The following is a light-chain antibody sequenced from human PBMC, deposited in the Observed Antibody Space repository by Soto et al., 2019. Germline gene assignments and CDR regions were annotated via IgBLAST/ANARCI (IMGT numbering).Light chain of an antibody. Sequence: QSALTQPASVSGSPGQSITISCTGISSDVGYYNLVSWYQQHPGRAPRLIIYEATKRPSGLSNRFSGSKSGNTASLTISGLHAEDEADYYCCSYAGITPFYVFGTGTKLTVL. J-gene: IGLJ1*01. CDR3: CSYAGITPFYV. CDR1: SSDVGYYNL. V-gene: IGLV2-23*02. CDR2: EAT.